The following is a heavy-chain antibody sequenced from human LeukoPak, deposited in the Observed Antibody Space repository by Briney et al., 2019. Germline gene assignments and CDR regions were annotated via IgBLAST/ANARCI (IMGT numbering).Heavy chain of an antibody. CDR1: GFTFRTYG. CDR3: ARDWLDRSLDY. CDR2: ISYDGSNK. V-gene: IGHV3-30*03. J-gene: IGHJ4*02. D-gene: IGHD3-22*01. Sequence: GGSLRLSCAASGFTFRTYGMHWVRQAPGKGLEWVAVISYDGSNKYYADSVKGRFTISRDNSKNTVYLQMNSLRAEDTAVYYCARDWLDRSLDYWGQGTLVTISS.